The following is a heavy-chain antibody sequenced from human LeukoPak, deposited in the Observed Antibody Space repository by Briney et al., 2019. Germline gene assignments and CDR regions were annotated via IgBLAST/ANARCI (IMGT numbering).Heavy chain of an antibody. Sequence: PSETLSLTCTVSGGSISSYYWSWIRQPPGKGLEWIGYIYYSGSTNYHPSLKSRVTISVDTSKNQFSLKLSSVTAADTAVYYCARGVAVAGTFDYWGQGTLVTVSS. J-gene: IGHJ4*02. CDR3: ARGVAVAGTFDY. CDR1: GGSISSYY. V-gene: IGHV4-59*08. CDR2: IYYSGST. D-gene: IGHD6-19*01.